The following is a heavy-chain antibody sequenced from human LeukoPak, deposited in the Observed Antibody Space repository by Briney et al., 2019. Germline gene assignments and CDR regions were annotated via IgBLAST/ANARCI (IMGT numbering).Heavy chain of an antibody. CDR1: GGTFSSYA. D-gene: IGHD3-10*01. CDR3: ARYGSGSHLNY. CDR2: INPSGGST. V-gene: IGHV1-46*03. J-gene: IGHJ4*02. Sequence: GASVKVSCTASGGTFSSYAISGVRQAPGQGLEWMGIINPSGGSTSYAQKCQGRVTMTRDTSTSTVYMELSSLRSEDTAVYYCARYGSGSHLNYWGQGTLVTVSS.